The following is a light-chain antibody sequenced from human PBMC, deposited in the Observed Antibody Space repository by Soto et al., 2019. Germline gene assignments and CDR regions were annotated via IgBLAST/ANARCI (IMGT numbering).Light chain of an antibody. CDR3: SSYAGSNQGV. Sequence: QSALTQPPSASGSPGQSVTISCTGTSSDVGGYNYVSWYQQHPDKAPKLMIYEVSKRPSGVPDRFSGSKSGNTASLTVSGLQAEDEADYYCSSYAGSNQGVFGGGTKLTVL. CDR2: EVS. CDR1: SSDVGGYNY. J-gene: IGLJ3*02. V-gene: IGLV2-8*01.